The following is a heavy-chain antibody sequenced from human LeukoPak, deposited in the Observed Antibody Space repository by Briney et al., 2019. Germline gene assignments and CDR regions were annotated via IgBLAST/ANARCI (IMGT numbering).Heavy chain of an antibody. J-gene: IGHJ4*02. Sequence: GGSLRLSCAASGFTFSSYAMSWVRQASGRGLEWVSAISGSTGSTYYADSVKGRFTISRDNSKNTLYLQMNSLRVEDTAVYYCAKGLSSYYGSGSNYWGQGTLVTVSS. V-gene: IGHV3-23*01. CDR2: ISGSTGST. CDR1: GFTFSSYA. CDR3: AKGLSSYYGSGSNY. D-gene: IGHD3-10*01.